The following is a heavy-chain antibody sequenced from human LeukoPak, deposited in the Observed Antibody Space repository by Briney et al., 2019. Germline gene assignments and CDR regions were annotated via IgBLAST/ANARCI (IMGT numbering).Heavy chain of an antibody. D-gene: IGHD4-17*01. Sequence: SETLSLTCIASGGSITSDYWSWIRQPPGRGLEWMGSIYYNVITNYNPSLKTRVPISIDTSQSQFSLRLISVTATDTPMYNCAYGGPWTTVNTTGAPLEYWGQGTLVTVSS. J-gene: IGHJ4*02. V-gene: IGHV4-59*01. CDR3: AYGGPWTTVNTTGAPLEY. CDR1: GGSITSDY. CDR2: IYYNVIT.